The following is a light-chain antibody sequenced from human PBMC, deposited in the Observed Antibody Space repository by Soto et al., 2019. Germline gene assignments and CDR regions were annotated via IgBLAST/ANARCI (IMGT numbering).Light chain of an antibody. V-gene: IGLV1-40*01. Sequence: QSVLTQPPSVSGAPGQRVTISCTGSSSNIGAGYVVHWYQQVPGTAPKLLISNSNNRPSGVPDRFSGSKSGTSASLAITGLQAEDESDYYCQSYDSSLRGVSFGGVTKLTVL. J-gene: IGLJ2*01. CDR3: QSYDSSLRGVS. CDR1: SSNIGAGYV. CDR2: NSN.